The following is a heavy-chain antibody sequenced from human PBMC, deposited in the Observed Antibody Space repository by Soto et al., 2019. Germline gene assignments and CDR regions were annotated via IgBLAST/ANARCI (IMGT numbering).Heavy chain of an antibody. D-gene: IGHD3-10*01. CDR1: GGSFSGYY. Sequence: TSETLSLTCAVYGGSFSGYYWSWIRQPPGKGLEWIGEINHSGSTNYNPSLKSRVTISVDTSKNQFSLKLSSVTAADTAVYYCARGAAQLLWFGELAPKDRFDYWGQGTLVTVSS. CDR2: INHSGST. J-gene: IGHJ4*02. CDR3: ARGAAQLLWFGELAPKDRFDY. V-gene: IGHV4-34*01.